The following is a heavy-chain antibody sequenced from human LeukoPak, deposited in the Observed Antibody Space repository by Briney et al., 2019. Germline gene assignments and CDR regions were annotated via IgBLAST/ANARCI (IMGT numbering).Heavy chain of an antibody. V-gene: IGHV1-69*06. CDR2: IIPIFGTA. CDR3: ARDVSNSWYPNYYYYYMDV. Sequence: GSSVKFSCKASGGTFSSYAISWVRQAPGQGLEWMGGIIPIFGTANYAQKFQGRVTITADKSSTTVYMELSSLRSEDTAVYYCARDVSNSWYPNYYYYYMDVWGKGTTVTISS. D-gene: IGHD6-13*01. J-gene: IGHJ6*03. CDR1: GGTFSSYA.